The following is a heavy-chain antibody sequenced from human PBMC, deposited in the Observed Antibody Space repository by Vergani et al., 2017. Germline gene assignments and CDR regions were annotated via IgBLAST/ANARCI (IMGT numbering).Heavy chain of an antibody. CDR3: ARDDYYGSGSYYVFDY. V-gene: IGHV1-69*14. D-gene: IGHD3-10*01. J-gene: IGHJ4*02. Sequence: QVQLVQSGAEVKKPGSSVKVSCKASGGTFSSYAISWVRQAPGQGLEWMGRIIPIFGTANYAQKFQGRVTITADKSTSTAYMELSSLRSEDTAMYYCARDDYYGSGSYYVFDYWGQGTLVTVSS. CDR2: IIPIFGTA. CDR1: GGTFSSYA.